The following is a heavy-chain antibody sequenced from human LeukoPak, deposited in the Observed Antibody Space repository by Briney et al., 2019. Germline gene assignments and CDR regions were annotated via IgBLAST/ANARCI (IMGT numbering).Heavy chain of an antibody. CDR1: GFTFSSYA. V-gene: IGHV3-23*01. J-gene: IGHJ4*02. CDR2: ISGSGGST. Sequence: GGSLRLSWAASGFTFSSYAMSWVRQAPGKGLEWVSAISGSGGSTYYADSVKGRFTISRDNSKNTLYLQMNSLRAEDTAVYYCAKDISQGYTYGFIEQDFWGQGTPVTVSS. D-gene: IGHD5-18*01. CDR3: AKDISQGYTYGFIEQDF.